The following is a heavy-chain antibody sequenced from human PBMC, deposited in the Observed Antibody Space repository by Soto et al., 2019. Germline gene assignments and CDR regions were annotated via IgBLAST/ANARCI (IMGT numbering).Heavy chain of an antibody. CDR2: IYTSGST. CDR3: ARDLSYSSSWLKTGNWFDP. D-gene: IGHD6-13*01. Sequence: ETLSLTCAVSDGSISSYYWSWIRQPAGKGLEWIGRIYTSGSTNYNPSLKSRVTMSVDTSKNQFSLKLSSVTAADTAVYYCARDLSYSSSWLKTGNWFDPWGQGTLVTVSS. V-gene: IGHV4-4*07. J-gene: IGHJ5*02. CDR1: DGSISSYY.